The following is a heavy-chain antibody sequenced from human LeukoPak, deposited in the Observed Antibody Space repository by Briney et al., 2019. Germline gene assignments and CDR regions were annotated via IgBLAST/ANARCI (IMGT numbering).Heavy chain of an antibody. Sequence: GGSLRLSCAASGFTFSGYAMHWVRQAPGKGLEWVAVISYDGSNKYYADSVKGRFTISRDNSKNTLYLQMNSLRAEDTAVYYCAREADETGTTAWFDPWGQGTLVTVSS. CDR3: AREADETGTTAWFDP. V-gene: IGHV3-30-3*01. D-gene: IGHD1-7*01. CDR2: ISYDGSNK. J-gene: IGHJ5*02. CDR1: GFTFSGYA.